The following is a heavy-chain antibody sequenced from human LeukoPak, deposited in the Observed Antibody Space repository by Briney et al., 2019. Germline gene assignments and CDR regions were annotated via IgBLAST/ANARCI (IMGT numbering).Heavy chain of an antibody. J-gene: IGHJ4*02. D-gene: IGHD3-22*01. CDR2: IYYSGST. Sequence: SETLSLTCTVSGGSISSYYWSWIRQPPGKGLEWIEYIYYSGSTNYNPSLKSRVTISVDTSKNQFSLKLSSVTAADTAVYYCAVNKDYYDSSGRFDYWGQGTLVTVSS. CDR3: AVNKDYYDSSGRFDY. V-gene: IGHV4-59*01. CDR1: GGSISSYY.